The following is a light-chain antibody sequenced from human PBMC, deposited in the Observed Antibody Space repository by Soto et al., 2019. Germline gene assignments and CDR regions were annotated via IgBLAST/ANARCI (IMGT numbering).Light chain of an antibody. V-gene: IGKV3-15*01. J-gene: IGKJ1*01. Sequence: IVMTQSPATLSVSPGERATLSCRASQNIYSNIAWYQQRPGQAPRLLIYRASTRATGVPARFSGSGSGTEFTLTISSLQSEDFTVDACLQYHNLWAFGQGTKVDIK. CDR1: QNIYSN. CDR3: LQYHNLWA. CDR2: RAS.